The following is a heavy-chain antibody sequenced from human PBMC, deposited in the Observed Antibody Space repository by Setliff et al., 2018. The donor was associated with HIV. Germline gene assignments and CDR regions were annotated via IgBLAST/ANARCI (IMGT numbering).Heavy chain of an antibody. Sequence: ASVTVSCKASGHTFTNVDIHWLRRATGQGLEWMGWMNPNTGVSGYALKFQARVTMTRATSISTAYMELSSLTSEDTAVYYCARGKGVGGVVITGGLDVWGKGTTVTVSS. CDR3: ARGKGVGGVVITGGLDV. CDR1: GHTFTNVD. CDR2: MNPNTGVS. V-gene: IGHV1-8*01. D-gene: IGHD3-10*01. J-gene: IGHJ6*04.